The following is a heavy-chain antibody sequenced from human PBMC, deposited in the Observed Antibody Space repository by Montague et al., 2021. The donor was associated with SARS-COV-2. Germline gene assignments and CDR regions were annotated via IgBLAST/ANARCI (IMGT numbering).Heavy chain of an antibody. V-gene: IGHV3-21*01. D-gene: IGHD6-13*01. CDR1: GFTFSSYT. CDR3: AAGQSSSCL. Sequence: SLRLSYAASGFTFSSYTMIWVRQAPGKGLEWVSSITSNSGHIYYADSLKGRFTISRDNAKNSLYLHMNSLRVEDTAVYYCAAGQSSSCLWGQGTLVTVSS. CDR2: ITSNSGHI. J-gene: IGHJ4*02.